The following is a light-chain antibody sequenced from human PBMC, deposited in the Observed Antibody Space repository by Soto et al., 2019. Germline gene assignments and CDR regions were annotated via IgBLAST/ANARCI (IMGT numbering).Light chain of an antibody. CDR1: SGSVASDH. J-gene: IGLJ2*01. V-gene: IGLV6-57*04. CDR2: KND. CDR3: QSYDSNSVV. Sequence: NFMLTQSHSVSESPGKTVTISCTRSSGSVASDHVQWYQQRPGSAPTTVIYKNDQRPSGVPDRFSGSIDSSPNSASLTISGLKTEDEADYYCQSYDSNSVVFGGGTKVTVL.